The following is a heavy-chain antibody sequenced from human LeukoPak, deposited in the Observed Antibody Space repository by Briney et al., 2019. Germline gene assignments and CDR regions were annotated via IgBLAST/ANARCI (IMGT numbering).Heavy chain of an antibody. D-gene: IGHD3-10*01. V-gene: IGHV4-59*01. CDR3: ARHVYYGQGNYYRLDY. Sequence: SETLSLTCSVSDDSITMYYWTWIRQPPGKGLEWIGYVDHTGSTNFNPSLNGRVSISRDTTKNLFSLRLRSVTAADRAVYYCARHVYYGQGNYYRLDYWGQGTLVTVSS. CDR2: VDHTGST. J-gene: IGHJ4*02. CDR1: DDSITMYY.